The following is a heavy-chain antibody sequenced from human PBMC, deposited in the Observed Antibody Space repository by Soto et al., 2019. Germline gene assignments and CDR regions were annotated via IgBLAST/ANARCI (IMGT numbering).Heavy chain of an antibody. CDR3: AKDRYYDFWMGGNWFDP. Sequence: EVQLVESGGGLVQPGRSLRLSCAASGFTFDDYAMHWVRQAPGKGLEWVSGISWNSGSIGYADFVKGRFTISRDNAKNSLYLQMNSLRAEDTALYYCAKDRYYDFWMGGNWFDPWGQGTLVTVSS. V-gene: IGHV3-9*01. J-gene: IGHJ5*02. CDR1: GFTFDDYA. D-gene: IGHD3-3*01. CDR2: ISWNSGSI.